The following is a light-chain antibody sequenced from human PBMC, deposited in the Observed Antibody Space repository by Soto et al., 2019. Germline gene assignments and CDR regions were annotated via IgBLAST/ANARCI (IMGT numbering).Light chain of an antibody. V-gene: IGKV1-39*01. Sequence: DIRMTQSPSSLSASVGDRVTITCRASQSISNFLNWYQQKPGKAPNLLIYAASSLQSGVPSRFSGSGSGTDFTLTISRLQPEDFATFYCQQTYSTPWTFGQGTRVEI. CDR2: AAS. J-gene: IGKJ1*01. CDR3: QQTYSTPWT. CDR1: QSISNF.